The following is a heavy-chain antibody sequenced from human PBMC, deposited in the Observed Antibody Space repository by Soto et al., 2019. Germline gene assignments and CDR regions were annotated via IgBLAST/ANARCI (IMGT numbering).Heavy chain of an antibody. Sequence: KPSETLSLICTVSGGSVTNSSYYWGWIRQSPGKGLEWIGSVYYRGRSYSKSSVKSRVTISVDTSKNRFSLSLNSVTASDTAVYFCVSQRTTVPTQAYFDYWGPGALVTVSS. V-gene: IGHV4-39*01. D-gene: IGHD4-17*01. CDR3: VSQRTTVPTQAYFDY. CDR2: VYYRGRS. CDR1: GGSVTNSSYY. J-gene: IGHJ4*02.